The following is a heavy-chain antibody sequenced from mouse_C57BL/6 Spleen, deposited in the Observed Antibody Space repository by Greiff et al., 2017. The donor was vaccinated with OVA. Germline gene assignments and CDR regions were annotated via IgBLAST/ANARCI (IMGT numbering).Heavy chain of an antibody. CDR3: ANTGDWYFDV. CDR2: ISSGSSTI. CDR1: GFTFSDYG. J-gene: IGHJ1*03. V-gene: IGHV5-17*01. D-gene: IGHD4-1*01. Sequence: EVMLVESGGGLVKPGGSLKLSCAASGFTFSDYGMHWVRQAPEKGLEWVAYISSGSSTIYYADTVKGRFTISRDNAKNTLFLQMTSLRSEDTAMYYCANTGDWYFDVWGTGTTVTVSS.